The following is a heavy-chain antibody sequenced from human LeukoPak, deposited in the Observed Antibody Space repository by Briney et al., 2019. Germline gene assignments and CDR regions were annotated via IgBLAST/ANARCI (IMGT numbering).Heavy chain of an antibody. D-gene: IGHD3-22*01. Sequence: PSETLSLTCAVYGGSFSGYYWSWIRQPPGKGLEWIGEINHSGSTNYNPPLKSRVTISVDTSKNQFSLKLSSVTAADTAVYYCAREEGNKYYYDSSGSPGYWGQGTLVTVSS. CDR3: AREEGNKYYYDSSGSPGY. CDR2: INHSGST. V-gene: IGHV4-34*01. J-gene: IGHJ4*02. CDR1: GGSFSGYY.